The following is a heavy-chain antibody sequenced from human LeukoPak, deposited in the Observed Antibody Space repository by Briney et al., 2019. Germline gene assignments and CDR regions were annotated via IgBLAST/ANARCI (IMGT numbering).Heavy chain of an antibody. V-gene: IGHV4-4*02. J-gene: IGHJ5*02. D-gene: IGHD3-3*01. CDR3: ARGRIFGVVISPYNRFDP. CDR2: IYHSGST. Sequence: PSGTLSLPCAVSGGPISRRNWRSWVRPPPGTWLDGIGEIYHSGSTNYNPSLKSRVAISVDKSKNQFSLRLSSVTDADTAVYYCARGRIFGVVISPYNRFDPWGQGTLVTVSS. CDR1: GGPISRRNW.